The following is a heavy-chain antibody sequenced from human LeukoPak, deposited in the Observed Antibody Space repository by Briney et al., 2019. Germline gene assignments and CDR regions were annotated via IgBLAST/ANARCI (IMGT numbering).Heavy chain of an antibody. CDR3: AREVVVKGGRAFDI. Sequence: PGGSLRLSCAASGFTFSSYGMHWVRQAPGKGLEWVAVIWYDGSNKYYADSVKGRFTISRDNSKNTLYLQMNSLRAEDTAVYYCAREVVVKGGRAFDIWGQGTMVTVSS. CDR2: IWYDGSNK. D-gene: IGHD3-22*01. J-gene: IGHJ3*02. CDR1: GFTFSSYG. V-gene: IGHV3-33*01.